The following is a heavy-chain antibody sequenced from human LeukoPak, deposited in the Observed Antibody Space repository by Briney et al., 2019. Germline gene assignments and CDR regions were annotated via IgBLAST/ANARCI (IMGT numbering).Heavy chain of an antibody. D-gene: IGHD3-16*01. CDR2: VSGSGGST. Sequence: PGGSLRLSCAASGFTFSSYAISWVRQAPGKGLEWVSAVSGSGGSTYYADSVKGRFTISRDNSKNTLYLQMNSLRVEDTAVYYCANRPVWVHYAADYWGQGTLVTVSS. J-gene: IGHJ4*02. CDR1: GFTFSSYA. CDR3: ANRPVWVHYAADY. V-gene: IGHV3-23*01.